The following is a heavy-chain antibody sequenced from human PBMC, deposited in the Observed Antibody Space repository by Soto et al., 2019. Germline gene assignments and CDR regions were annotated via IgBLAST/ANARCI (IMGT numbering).Heavy chain of an antibody. J-gene: IGHJ6*02. V-gene: IGHV3-9*01. CDR1: GFTFDDYA. CDR3: AKDILLYSSRTYGMDV. Sequence: EVQLVESGGGLVQPGRSLRLSCAASGFTFDDYAMHWVRQAPGKGLEWVSGISWNSGSIGYADSVKGRFPISRDNAKNSLYLQMNSLRAEDTALYYCAKDILLYSSRTYGMDVWGQGTTVTVSS. D-gene: IGHD6-13*01. CDR2: ISWNSGSI.